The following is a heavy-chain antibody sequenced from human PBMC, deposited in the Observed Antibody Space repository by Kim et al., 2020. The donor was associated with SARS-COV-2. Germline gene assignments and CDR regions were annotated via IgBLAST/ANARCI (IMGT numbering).Heavy chain of an antibody. Sequence: GGSLRLSCAASGFTFSSYSMNWVRQAPGKGLEWVSYISSSSSTIYYADSVKGRFTISRDNAKNSLYLQMNSLRDEDTAVYYCAREVQRSGWALRPKYYYYGMDVWGQGTAVTVSS. V-gene: IGHV3-48*02. CDR3: AREVQRSGWALRPKYYYYGMDV. D-gene: IGHD6-19*01. CDR1: GFTFSSYS. CDR2: ISSSSSTI. J-gene: IGHJ6*02.